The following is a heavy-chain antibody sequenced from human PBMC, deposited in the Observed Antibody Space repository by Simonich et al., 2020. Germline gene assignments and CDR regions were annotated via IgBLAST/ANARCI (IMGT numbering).Heavy chain of an antibody. CDR2: INPNRCGT. D-gene: IGHD2-2*01. Sequence: QVQLVQSGAEVKKPGASVKVSCKASGYNFTGYYMPWVRQAPGQGLEWVGWINPNRCGTNYAQKVQGRVTMTRDTSISTAYMELSRLRSDDTVVYYCARDPVVPAAIRNAFDIWGQGTMVTVSS. J-gene: IGHJ3*02. V-gene: IGHV1-2*02. CDR3: ARDPVVPAAIRNAFDI. CDR1: GYNFTGYY.